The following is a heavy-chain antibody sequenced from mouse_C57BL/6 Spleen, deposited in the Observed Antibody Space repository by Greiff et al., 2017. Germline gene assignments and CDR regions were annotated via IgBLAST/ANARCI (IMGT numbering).Heavy chain of an antibody. Sequence: QVQLKQSGAELVRPGTSVKMSCKASGYTFTNYWIGWAKQRPGHGLEWIGDIYPGGGYTNYNEKFKGKATLTADKSSSTAYMQFSSLTSEDSAIYYCARVATMVTYYAMDYWGQGTSVTVSS. CDR2: IYPGGGYT. J-gene: IGHJ4*01. CDR3: ARVATMVTYYAMDY. D-gene: IGHD2-2*01. CDR1: GYTFTNYW. V-gene: IGHV1-63*01.